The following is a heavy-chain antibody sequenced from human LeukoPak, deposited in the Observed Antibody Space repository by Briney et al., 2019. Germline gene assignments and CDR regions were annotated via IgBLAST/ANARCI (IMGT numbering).Heavy chain of an antibody. CDR3: AKLNGSGSYRYYYYMDV. V-gene: IGHV3-23*01. CDR2: FSGSGGST. D-gene: IGHD3-10*01. Sequence: GGSLRLSCAASGFTFSSYSMNWVRQAPGKGLEWVSSFSGSGGSTYYADSVKGRFTISRDNSKNTLYLQMNSLRAEDTAVYYCAKLNGSGSYRYYYYMDVWGKGTTVTISS. CDR1: GFTFSSYS. J-gene: IGHJ6*03.